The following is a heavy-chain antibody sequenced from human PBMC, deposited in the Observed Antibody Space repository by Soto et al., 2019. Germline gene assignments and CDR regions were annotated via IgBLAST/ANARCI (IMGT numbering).Heavy chain of an antibody. D-gene: IGHD3-3*02. Sequence: SETLSLTCTVSGGSISSSSYYWGWIRQPPGKGLEWIGSIYYSGSTYYNPSLKSRVTISVDTSKNQFSLKLSSVTAADTAVYYCAAHFWSGYYTVVGGYNWFDPWGQGTLVTVSS. CDR2: IYYSGST. J-gene: IGHJ5*02. CDR1: GGSISSSSYY. V-gene: IGHV4-39*01. CDR3: AAHFWSGYYTVVGGYNWFDP.